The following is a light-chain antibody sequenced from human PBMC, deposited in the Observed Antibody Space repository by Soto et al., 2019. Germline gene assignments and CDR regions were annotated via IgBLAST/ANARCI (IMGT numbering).Light chain of an antibody. CDR1: SSDVGGYNY. CDR3: SSYTSSSTRV. CDR2: EVS. J-gene: IGLJ1*01. Sequence: QSALTQPASVSGSPGQSITISCTGTSSDVGGYNYVSWYQQHPGKAPKLMIYEVSNRPSGVSNRFSGAKSGNTASLTISGLQAEDEADYYCSSYTSSSTRVFGTGTKLTDL. V-gene: IGLV2-14*01.